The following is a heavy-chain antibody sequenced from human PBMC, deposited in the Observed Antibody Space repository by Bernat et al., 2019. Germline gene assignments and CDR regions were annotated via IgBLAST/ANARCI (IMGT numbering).Heavy chain of an antibody. CDR3: AREGSDILTGDYYGMDV. V-gene: IGHV3-53*04. D-gene: IGHD3-9*01. J-gene: IGHJ6*02. Sequence: EVQLVESGGGLVQPGGSLRLSCAASGFTVSSNYMSWVRQAPGKGLEWVPVIYSGGSTYYAASVKGRFTISRHNSKNTLYLQMNSMRAEETAVYYCAREGSDILTGDYYGMDVWGQGTTVTVSS. CDR2: IYSGGST. CDR1: GFTVSSNY.